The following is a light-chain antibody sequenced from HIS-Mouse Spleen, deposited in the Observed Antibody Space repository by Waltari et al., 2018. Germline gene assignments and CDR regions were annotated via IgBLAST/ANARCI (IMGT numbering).Light chain of an antibody. CDR3: CSYAGSSTWV. CDR1: SPNIGSNF. Sequence: QSVLTQPPSASGTPGQRVTIPCSGSSPNIGSNFVNWYQQLPGTAPKLLIYRNNPRPSGVPDRFSGSKSGTSASLTISGLQAEDEADYYCCSYAGSSTWVFGGGTKLTVL. CDR2: RNN. J-gene: IGLJ3*02. V-gene: IGLV1-44*01.